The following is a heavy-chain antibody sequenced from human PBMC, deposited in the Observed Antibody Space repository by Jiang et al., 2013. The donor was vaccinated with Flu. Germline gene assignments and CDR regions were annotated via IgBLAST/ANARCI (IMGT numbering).Heavy chain of an antibody. V-gene: IGHV2-70*01. Sequence: CVSWIRQPPRKALEWLALIDWDDXKYYSTSLKTRLTISKDTSKNQVVLTMTNMDPVDTATYYCARIFGYSSVEDVWGQGTTVTVSS. J-gene: IGHJ6*02. D-gene: IGHD6-19*01. CDR1: C. CDR3: ARIFGYSSVEDV. CDR2: IDWDDXK.